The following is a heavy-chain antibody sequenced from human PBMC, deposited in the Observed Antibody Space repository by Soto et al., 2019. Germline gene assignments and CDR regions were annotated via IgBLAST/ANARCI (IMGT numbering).Heavy chain of an antibody. CDR2: ISYDGSNK. V-gene: IGHV3-30*18. CDR3: AKAHYDFWSGYPTSGY. Sequence: GGSLRLSCGASGFTFSSYGIHWGRQAPGKGLEWVAVISYDGSNKYYADSVKGRFTISRDNSKNTLYLQMNSLRAEDTAVYYCAKAHYDFWSGYPTSGYWGQGTLVTVSS. CDR1: GFTFSSYG. D-gene: IGHD3-3*01. J-gene: IGHJ4*02.